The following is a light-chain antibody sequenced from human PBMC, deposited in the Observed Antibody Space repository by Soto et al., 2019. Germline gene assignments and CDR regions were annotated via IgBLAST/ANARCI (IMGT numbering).Light chain of an antibody. J-gene: IGKJ4*01. V-gene: IGKV1-17*03. Sequence: DIQMTQSPSAMSASVGDRVTITCRASQGVSSYLSWFQQKPGKVPTRLIYAASSLQSGVPSRFSGRGSGTEVTLTISSLQPEDSATYYWLQHNSYPLTFGGGTKV. CDR2: AAS. CDR1: QGVSSY. CDR3: LQHNSYPLT.